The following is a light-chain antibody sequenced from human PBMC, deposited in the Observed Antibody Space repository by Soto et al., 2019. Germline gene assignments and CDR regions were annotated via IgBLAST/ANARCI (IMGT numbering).Light chain of an antibody. CDR2: AAS. CDR3: QEYNSAPWT. J-gene: IGKJ1*01. V-gene: IGKV1-27*01. Sequence: DIQITQSPSSLSASVRDRVTITCRASQGISNYLAWYQQRPGTIPKLLIYAASTLQSGVPSRFSGSGSGTDFTLTISSLQPEDVATYFCQEYNSAPWTFGRGTKVDIK. CDR1: QGISNY.